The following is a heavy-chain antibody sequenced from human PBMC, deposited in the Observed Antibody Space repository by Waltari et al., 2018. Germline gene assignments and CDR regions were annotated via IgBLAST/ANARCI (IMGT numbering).Heavy chain of an antibody. CDR3: AGRPLDTAIIDFDY. D-gene: IGHD5-18*01. V-gene: IGHV4-39*01. J-gene: IGHJ4*02. CDR1: GGSISSSSYY. Sequence: QLQLQESGPGLVKPSETLSLTCTVSGGSISSSSYYWGWIRPPPGKGLEWIGSIYYSGSTYYNPSLKSRVTISVDTSKNQFSLKLSSVTAADTAVYYCAGRPLDTAIIDFDYWGQGTLVTVSS. CDR2: IYYSGST.